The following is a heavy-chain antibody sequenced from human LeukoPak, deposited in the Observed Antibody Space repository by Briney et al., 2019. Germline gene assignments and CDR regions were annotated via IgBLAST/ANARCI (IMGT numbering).Heavy chain of an antibody. Sequence: GGSLRLSCAASGFTFSSYGMHWVRQAPGKGLEWVAVIWYDGSNKYYADSVKGRFTISRDNSKNTLYLQMNSLRAEDTAVFYCARDPDYDSSGYPDYWGQGTLVTVSS. D-gene: IGHD3-22*01. V-gene: IGHV3-33*01. CDR1: GFTFSSYG. J-gene: IGHJ4*02. CDR3: ARDPDYDSSGYPDY. CDR2: IWYDGSNK.